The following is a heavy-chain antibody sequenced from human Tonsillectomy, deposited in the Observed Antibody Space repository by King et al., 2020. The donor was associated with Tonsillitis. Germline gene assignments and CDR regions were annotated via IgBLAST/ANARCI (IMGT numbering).Heavy chain of an antibody. D-gene: IGHD3-3*01. V-gene: IGHV3-33*01. Sequence: VQLVESGGGVVQPGRSLRLSCAASGFTFSSYVIHWVRQAPGKGLERVALIWYEGSNKYYADSVKGRFTSSRDNSKNTLYLQMNSLRAEDTAVYYCARDGYDFWSGYHMSRDAFDIWGQGTMVTVSS. CDR2: IWYEGSNK. CDR1: GFTFSSYV. CDR3: ARDGYDFWSGYHMSRDAFDI. J-gene: IGHJ3*02.